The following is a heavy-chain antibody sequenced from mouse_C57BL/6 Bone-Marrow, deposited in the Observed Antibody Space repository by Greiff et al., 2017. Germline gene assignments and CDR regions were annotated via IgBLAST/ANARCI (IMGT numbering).Heavy chain of an antibody. CDR3: ARTRLRYYAMDY. J-gene: IGHJ4*01. Sequence: VQLQQSGAELARPGASVKLSCKASGYTFTSYGISWVKQRTGQGLEWIGEIYPRSGNTYYNEKFKGKATLTADKSSSTAYMGLRSLTSEDSAVYFCARTRLRYYAMDYWGQGTSVTVSS. V-gene: IGHV1-81*01. CDR1: GYTFTSYG. CDR2: IYPRSGNT. D-gene: IGHD2-2*01.